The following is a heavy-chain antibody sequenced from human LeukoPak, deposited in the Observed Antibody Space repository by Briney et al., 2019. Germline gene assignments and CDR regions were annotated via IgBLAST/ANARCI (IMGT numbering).Heavy chain of an antibody. CDR3: ARRDSSSSWYFDL. CDR2: VYYSGST. D-gene: IGHD6-13*01. V-gene: IGHV4-59*08. CDR1: GASISSYY. J-gene: IGHJ2*01. Sequence: PSETLSLTCTVSGASISSYYWSWIRQPPGKGPEWIGYVYYSGSTNYNPSLKSRVTISVDTSKSQFSLKLNSVTAADTAVYFCARRDSSSSWYFDLWGRGTLVTVSS.